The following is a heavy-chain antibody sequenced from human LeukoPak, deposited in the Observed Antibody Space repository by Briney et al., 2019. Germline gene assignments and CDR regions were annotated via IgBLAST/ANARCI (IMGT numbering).Heavy chain of an antibody. J-gene: IGHJ4*02. CDR3: AKGSRIVGAPFDY. CDR2: ISYDGSNK. CDR1: GFTFSSYA. Sequence: GGSLRLSCAASGFTFSSYAMHWVRQAPGKGLEWVAVISYDGSNKYYADSVKGRFTISRDNSKNTLYLQMNSLRAEDTAVYYCAKGSRIVGAPFDYWGQGTLVTVSS. V-gene: IGHV3-30*04. D-gene: IGHD1-26*01.